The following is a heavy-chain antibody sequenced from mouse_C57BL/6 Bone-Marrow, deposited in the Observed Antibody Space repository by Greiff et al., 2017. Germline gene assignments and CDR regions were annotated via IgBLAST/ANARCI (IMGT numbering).Heavy chain of an antibody. Sequence: QVQLQQSGAELVRPGSSVKLSCKASGYTFTSYWMHWVKQRPIQGLEWIGNIDPSDSETHYNQKFKDKATLTVDKSSSTAYMQLSSLTSEDSAVYYGAMRTYGSTPFDYWGQGTTLTVSS. D-gene: IGHD1-1*01. CDR3: AMRTYGSTPFDY. CDR1: GYTFTSYW. V-gene: IGHV1-52*01. CDR2: IDPSDSET. J-gene: IGHJ2*01.